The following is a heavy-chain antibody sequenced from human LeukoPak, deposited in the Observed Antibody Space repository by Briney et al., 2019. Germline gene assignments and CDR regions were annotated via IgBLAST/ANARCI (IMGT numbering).Heavy chain of an antibody. J-gene: IGHJ6*02. Sequence: SETLSLTCTVSGGSIRTDGSYWAWIRQPPGKGLEWIGSIYIDGITHYNSSLQSRVTPSIDTPKNHFSLRLTSVTAADTAVFYCARLFTRAWEYRYGMDVWGQGTAVTVSS. V-gene: IGHV4-39*02. CDR1: GGSIRTDGSY. CDR3: ARLFTRAWEYRYGMDV. CDR2: IYIDGIT. D-gene: IGHD1-26*01.